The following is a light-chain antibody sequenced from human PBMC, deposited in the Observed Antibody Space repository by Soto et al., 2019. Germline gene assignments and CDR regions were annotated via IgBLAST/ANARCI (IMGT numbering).Light chain of an antibody. CDR2: GNS. CDR3: QSYDSSLSGFWV. V-gene: IGLV1-40*01. J-gene: IGLJ3*02. Sequence: QSVLTQPPSVSGAPGQRVTISCTGSSSNIGAGYDVHWYQQLPGTAPKVLIYGNSNRPSGVPDRFSGSKSGTSASLAITGLQAEYEADYYCQSYDSSLSGFWVFGGGTKLTVL. CDR1: SSNIGAGYD.